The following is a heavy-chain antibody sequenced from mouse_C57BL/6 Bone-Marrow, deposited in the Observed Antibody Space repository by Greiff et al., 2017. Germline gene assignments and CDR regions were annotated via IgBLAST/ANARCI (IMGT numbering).Heavy chain of an antibody. V-gene: IGHV5-12*01. CDR1: GFTFSDYY. Sequence: EVQVVESGGGLVQPGGSLKLSCAASGFTFSDYYMYWVRQTPEKRLEWVAYISNGGGSTYYPDTVKGRFTISRDNAKNTLYLQMGRLKSEDTAMYYCARHGDYWGQGTTLTVSS. CDR3: ARHGDY. CDR2: ISNGGGST. J-gene: IGHJ2*01.